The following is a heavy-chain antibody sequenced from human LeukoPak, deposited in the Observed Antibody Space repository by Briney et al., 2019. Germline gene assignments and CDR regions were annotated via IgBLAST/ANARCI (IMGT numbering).Heavy chain of an antibody. V-gene: IGHV5-51*01. CDR3: ARHQTKAYYYDSSGEDAFDI. Sequence: GESLKISCKGSGYSFTSYWIGWVRQMPGKGLEWMGIIYPGDSDTRYSPSFQGQVTISADKSISTAYLQWSSLKASDTAMYYCARHQTKAYYYDSSGEDAFDIWGQGTMVTVSS. J-gene: IGHJ3*02. CDR1: GYSFTSYW. D-gene: IGHD3-22*01. CDR2: IYPGDSDT.